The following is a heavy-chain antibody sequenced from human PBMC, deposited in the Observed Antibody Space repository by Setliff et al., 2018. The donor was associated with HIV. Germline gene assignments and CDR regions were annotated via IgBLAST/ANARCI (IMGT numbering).Heavy chain of an antibody. D-gene: IGHD4-17*01. CDR1: GFSFGSNW. V-gene: IGHV3-7*03. CDR2: IKQDGSDK. J-gene: IGHJ4*02. CDR3: ARIPYSDSFFDS. Sequence: HPGGSLRLSCAASGFSFGSNWMSWVRQAPGKGLEWVANIKQDGSDKYYVDSVKGRFIISRDSAKNSVYLQMNSLRAEDTAVYYCARIPYSDSFFDSWGQGTLVTVSS.